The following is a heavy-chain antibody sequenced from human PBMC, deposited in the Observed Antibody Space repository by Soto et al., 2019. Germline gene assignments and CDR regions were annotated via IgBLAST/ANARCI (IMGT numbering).Heavy chain of an antibody. CDR1: GYAFTSNG. CDR2: ISAYNGNT. CDR3: GRDNYSVPGPGY. J-gene: IGHJ4*02. Sequence: ASVKVCCKDSGYAFTSNGISWVRHAPGQGLEWMGWISAYNGNTNYAQKLQGRVTMTTDTSTSTAYMELRSLRSDDTAVYYCGRDNYSVPGPGYWGKGTLDPVSP. V-gene: IGHV1-18*01. D-gene: IGHD3-10*02.